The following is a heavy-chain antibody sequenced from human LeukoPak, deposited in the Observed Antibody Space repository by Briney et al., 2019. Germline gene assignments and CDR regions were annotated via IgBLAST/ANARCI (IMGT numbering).Heavy chain of an antibody. CDR3: ARDQDYYGSGSYGPDY. CDR2: IYTTGST. D-gene: IGHD3-10*01. CDR1: GYSITTGYY. V-gene: IGHV4-38-2*02. J-gene: IGHJ4*02. Sequence: ASETLSLTCTVSGYSITTGYYWGWIRQPPGKGLEWIGSIYTTGSTFYNPSLKSRVTISVDTSKNQFSLRLSSVTAADTAVYYCARDQDYYGSGSYGPDYWGQGTLVTVSS.